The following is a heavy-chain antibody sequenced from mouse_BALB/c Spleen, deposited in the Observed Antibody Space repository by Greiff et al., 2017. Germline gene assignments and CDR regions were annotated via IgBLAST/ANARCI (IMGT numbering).Heavy chain of an antibody. D-gene: IGHD1-1*02. CDR1: GYSFTSYW. CDR2: IYPGNSDT. V-gene: IGHV1-5*01. J-gene: IGHJ4*01. CDR3: TRGGGNYDMDY. Sequence: EVQLQQSGTVLARPGASVKMSCKASGYSFTSYWMHWVKQRPGQGLEWIGAIYPGNSDTSYNQKFKGKAKLTAVTSASSAYMELSRLTNEDSAVYYCTRGGGNYDMDYWGQGTSVTVSS.